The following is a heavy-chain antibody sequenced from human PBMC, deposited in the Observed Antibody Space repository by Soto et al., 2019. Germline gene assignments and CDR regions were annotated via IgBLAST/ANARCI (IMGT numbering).Heavy chain of an antibody. CDR2: MNPNTGDT. Sequence: QVQLVQSGAEVKKPGASVKVSCKASGYTFISYDINWVRQATGQGLEWMGWMNPNTGDTGYAQKCQGRVTMTRNTSINTAKLELSSLRSDDTAVYFCARGDGYIFDYWGQGTLVTVSS. V-gene: IGHV1-8*01. J-gene: IGHJ4*02. CDR3: ARGDGYIFDY. CDR1: GYTFISYD. D-gene: IGHD5-12*01.